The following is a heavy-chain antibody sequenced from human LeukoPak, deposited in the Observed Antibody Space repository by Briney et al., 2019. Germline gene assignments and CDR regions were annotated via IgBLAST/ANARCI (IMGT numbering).Heavy chain of an antibody. CDR3: AKGRYYDILTGFYPQDV. D-gene: IGHD3-9*01. Sequence: GGSLRLSCAASGFTFSSYAMSWVRQAPGKGLEWVSSTSDSGGSTYYADSVKGRFTISRDNSKNTLYPQMDSLRAEDTAVYYCAKGRYYDILTGFYPQDVWGKGTTVTVSS. CDR2: TSDSGGST. J-gene: IGHJ6*04. V-gene: IGHV3-23*01. CDR1: GFTFSSYA.